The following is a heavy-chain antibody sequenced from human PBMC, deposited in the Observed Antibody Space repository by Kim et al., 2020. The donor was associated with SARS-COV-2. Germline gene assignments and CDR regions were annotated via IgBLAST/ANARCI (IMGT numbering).Heavy chain of an antibody. J-gene: IGHJ4*02. D-gene: IGHD6-13*01. CDR1: GFTFSSYA. V-gene: IGHV3-23*01. CDR2: ISGSGGST. CDR3: AKGSAAAGRRRGYYFDY. Sequence: GGSLRLSCAASGFTFSSYAMSWVRQAPGKGLEWVSAISGSGGSTYYADSVKGRFTISRDNSKNTLYLQMNSLRAEDTAVYYCAKGSAAAGRRRGYYFDYWGQGTLVTVSS.